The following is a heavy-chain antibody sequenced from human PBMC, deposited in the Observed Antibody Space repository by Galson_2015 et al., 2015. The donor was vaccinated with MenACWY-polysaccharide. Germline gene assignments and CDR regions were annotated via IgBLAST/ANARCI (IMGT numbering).Heavy chain of an antibody. D-gene: IGHD6-6*01. CDR2: ISSSSGTV. CDR1: GFTFSSYS. J-gene: IGHJ6*02. V-gene: IGHV3-48*02. CDR3: ARRGLYSSSSGGLDH. Sequence: SLRLSCAVSGFTFSSYSMNWVRQAPGKGLEWLSYISSSSGTVYYADSVRGRFTISRDNAKNSLYLQMNRLRDEDTAIYYCARRGLYSSSSGGLDHWGQGTAVTVSS.